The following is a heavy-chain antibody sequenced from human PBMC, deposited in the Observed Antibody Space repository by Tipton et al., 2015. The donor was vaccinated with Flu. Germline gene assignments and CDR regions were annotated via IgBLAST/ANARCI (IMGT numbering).Heavy chain of an antibody. CDR2: MYTNGDT. Sequence: TLSLTCTVSGGSISSSSYHWGWIRQPPGKGLEWIGRMYTNGDTNTNPSLKSRVSISLDTSKNQFSLELSSVTTADTAVYYCARGARIPYYFNYWGPGTLVTVSS. J-gene: IGHJ4*02. CDR3: ARGARIPYYFNY. CDR1: GGSISSSSYH. V-gene: IGHV4-61*02. D-gene: IGHD2-2*01.